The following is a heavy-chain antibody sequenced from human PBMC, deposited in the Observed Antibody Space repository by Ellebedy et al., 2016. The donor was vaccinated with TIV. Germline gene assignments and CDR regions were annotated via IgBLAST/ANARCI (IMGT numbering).Heavy chain of an antibody. CDR3: ARGRGYCSSNSCNGGGNAFDI. CDR2: IYYSGST. Sequence: MPSETLSLTCTVSGGSISSGGYYWSWIRQHPGKGLEWIGYIYYSGSTYYNPSLKSRVTISVDTSKNQFSLKLSSVTAADTTVYYCARGRGYCSSNSCNGGGNAFDIWGQGTMVTVSS. CDR1: GGSISSGGYY. D-gene: IGHD2-2*01. V-gene: IGHV4-31*03. J-gene: IGHJ3*02.